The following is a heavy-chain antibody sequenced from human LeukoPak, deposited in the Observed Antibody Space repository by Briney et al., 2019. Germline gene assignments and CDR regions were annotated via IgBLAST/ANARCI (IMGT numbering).Heavy chain of an antibody. CDR1: GGTFSSYA. V-gene: IGHV1-69*05. D-gene: IGHD5-18*01. CDR2: IIPIFGTA. J-gene: IGHJ6*03. Sequence: GASVKVSCKASGGTFSSYAISWVRQAPGQGLEWMGGIIPIFGTANYAQKFQGRVTITTDESTSTAYMELSSLRSEDTAVYYSAVGYSYYYYYYMDVWGKGTTVTVSS. CDR3: AVGYSYYYYYYMDV.